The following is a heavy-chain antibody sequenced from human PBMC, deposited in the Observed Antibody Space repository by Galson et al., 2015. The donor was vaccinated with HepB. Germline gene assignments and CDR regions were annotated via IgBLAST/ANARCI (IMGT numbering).Heavy chain of an antibody. Sequence: SLRLSCAASGFTVSSNYMSWVRQASGKGLEWVSVIYSGGSTYYADSVKGRFTISRVNSKNTLYLQMNSLRAEDTAVYYCARDNLGATDAFDIWGQGTMVTVSS. CDR3: ARDNLGATDAFDI. CDR2: IYSGGST. D-gene: IGHD1-26*01. V-gene: IGHV3-53*01. J-gene: IGHJ3*02. CDR1: GFTVSSNY.